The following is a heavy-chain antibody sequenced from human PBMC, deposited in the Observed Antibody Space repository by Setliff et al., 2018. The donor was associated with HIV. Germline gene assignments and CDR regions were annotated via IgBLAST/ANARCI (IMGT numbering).Heavy chain of an antibody. D-gene: IGHD1-26*01. CDR2: IQQDGDEI. CDR1: GFTFSTYW. J-gene: IGHJ4*02. CDR3: ARVGVGATVFFDY. V-gene: IGHV3-7*01. Sequence: PGGSLRLSCAASGFTFSTYWMTWVRQAPGQGLEWVANIQQDGDEIYYLDSVKGRFTISRDNAKNSLYLQMVSLRAEDTAVYYCARVGVGATVFFDYWGQGTLVTVSS.